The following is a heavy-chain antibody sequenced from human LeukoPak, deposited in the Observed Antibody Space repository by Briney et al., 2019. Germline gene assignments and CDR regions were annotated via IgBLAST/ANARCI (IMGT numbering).Heavy chain of an antibody. CDR2: ISSSGSTI. V-gene: IGHV3-48*03. J-gene: IGHJ6*03. CDR3: ARGVPGYCSGTSCYKDYYYMDV. Sequence: GGSLRLSCAASGFTSSSYEMNWVRQAPGKGLEWVSYISSSGSTIYYADSVKGRFTISRDNAKNSLYVQMNSLRAEDTAVYYCARGVPGYCSGTSCYKDYYYMDVWGKGTTVTVSS. D-gene: IGHD2-2*02. CDR1: GFTSSSYE.